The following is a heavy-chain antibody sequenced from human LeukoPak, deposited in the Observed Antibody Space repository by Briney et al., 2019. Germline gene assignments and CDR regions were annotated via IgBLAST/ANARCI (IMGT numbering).Heavy chain of an antibody. Sequence: SETLSLTCAVYGGSFSGYYWSWIRQPPGKGLEWIGEINHSGSTNYNPSLKSRVTTSVDTSKNQFSLKLSSVTAADTAVYYCARGSSNYYFDYWGQGTLVTVSS. V-gene: IGHV4-34*01. CDR1: GGSFSGYY. D-gene: IGHD4-11*01. J-gene: IGHJ4*02. CDR3: ARGSSNYYFDY. CDR2: INHSGST.